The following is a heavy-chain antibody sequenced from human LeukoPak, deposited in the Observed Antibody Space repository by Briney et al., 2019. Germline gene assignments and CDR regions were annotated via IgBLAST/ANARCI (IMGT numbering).Heavy chain of an antibody. CDR1: GFTVSSDY. Sequence: GGSLRLSCSASGFTVSSDYMSWVRQAPGQGLAWLSVIYSGGTTYYADSVKGRFTISRDNSKNTVYLQMNSLRVEDTAMYYCTRGGSVPATRSFDYWGQGTLVTVSS. CDR3: TRGGSVPATRSFDY. J-gene: IGHJ4*02. V-gene: IGHV3-66*01. CDR2: IYSGGTT. D-gene: IGHD6-19*01.